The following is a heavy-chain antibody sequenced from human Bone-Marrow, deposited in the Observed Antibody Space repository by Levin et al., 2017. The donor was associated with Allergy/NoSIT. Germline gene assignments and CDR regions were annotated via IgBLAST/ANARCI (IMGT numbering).Heavy chain of an antibody. CDR3: ARESVAPTRYYYGLDG. Sequence: GESLKISCAASGFTLSSHGMSWVRQAPGKGLEWVSSITFAGGRIYYIDSVKGRFTMSRDIAHNTLYLEMKSLRGEDTAVYYCARESVAPTRYYYGLDGWGQGTAVTVSS. CDR2: ITFAGGRI. V-gene: IGHV3-21*06. CDR1: GFTLSSHG. J-gene: IGHJ6*02. D-gene: IGHD6-19*01.